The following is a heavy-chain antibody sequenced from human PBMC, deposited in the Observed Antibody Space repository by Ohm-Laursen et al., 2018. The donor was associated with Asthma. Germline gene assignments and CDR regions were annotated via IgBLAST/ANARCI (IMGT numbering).Heavy chain of an antibody. CDR2: IYSSANT. CDR3: ARVLDDSSGYGFDF. V-gene: IGHV4-39*07. J-gene: IGHJ4*02. D-gene: IGHD3-22*01. CDR1: GGSISTSSYY. Sequence: TLSLTCTVSGGSISTSSYYWGWIRQPPGKGLEWVGSIYSSANTYYNSSLKSRVIISIDTSKNQFSLKVSSVTAADTAVYYCARVLDDSSGYGFDFWGQGTLVPVTS.